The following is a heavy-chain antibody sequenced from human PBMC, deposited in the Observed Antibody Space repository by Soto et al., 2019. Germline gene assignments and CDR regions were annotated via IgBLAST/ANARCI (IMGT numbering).Heavy chain of an antibody. D-gene: IGHD3-22*01. J-gene: IGHJ4*02. CDR3: ARPTYYYDSSGPPAY. CDR1: GGSISDDTYY. CDR2: IYYSGTS. V-gene: IGHV4-39*01. Sequence: PSETLSLTCTVSGGSISDDTYYWGWIRQPPGKGLEWIGSIYYSGTSSYNPSLESRVTMSVDTSKKQLSLRLRSVTATDTAVYYCARPTYYYDSSGPPAYWGQGTLVTVS.